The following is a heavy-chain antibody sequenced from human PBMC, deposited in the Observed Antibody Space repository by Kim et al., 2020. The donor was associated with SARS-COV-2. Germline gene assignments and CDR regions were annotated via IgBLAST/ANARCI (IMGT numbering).Heavy chain of an antibody. CDR3: ARDGSIAVAGTGLFDY. J-gene: IGHJ4*02. Sequence: ASVKVSCKASGYTFTSYYMHWVRQAPGQGLEWMGIINPSGGSTSYAQKFQGRVTMTRDTSTSTVYMELSSLRSEDTAVYYCARDGSIAVAGTGLFDYWGQGTLVTVSS. D-gene: IGHD6-19*01. CDR1: GYTFTSYY. V-gene: IGHV1-46*01. CDR2: INPSGGST.